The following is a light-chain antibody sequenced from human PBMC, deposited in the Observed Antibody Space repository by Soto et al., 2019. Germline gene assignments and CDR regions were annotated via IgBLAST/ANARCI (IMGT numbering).Light chain of an antibody. CDR1: QAIRNN. Sequence: AIQMTQSPSSLSSSLGDRVTITCRPSQAIRNNLGWYQQKPGKAPHLLLYAASSLQSGVPARFSGSGSGTNFTLTISRLQPEDFAMYFCHQYHSSPFTFGPGTKVDI. J-gene: IGKJ3*01. CDR3: HQYHSSPFT. V-gene: IGKV1-6*01. CDR2: AAS.